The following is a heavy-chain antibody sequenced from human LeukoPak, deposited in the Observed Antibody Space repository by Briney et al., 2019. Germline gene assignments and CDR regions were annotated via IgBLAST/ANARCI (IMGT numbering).Heavy chain of an antibody. Sequence: GGSLRLSCAASGFTFGNYAMSWVRQAPGKGLEWVSLISGNGGSTYYADSVKGRFTISRDNSKNTLYLQMSSLRAEDTAVYYCAKDQKMHGDYWGQGTLATVSS. CDR2: ISGNGGST. CDR3: AKDQKMHGDY. CDR1: GFTFGNYA. V-gene: IGHV3-23*01. J-gene: IGHJ4*02.